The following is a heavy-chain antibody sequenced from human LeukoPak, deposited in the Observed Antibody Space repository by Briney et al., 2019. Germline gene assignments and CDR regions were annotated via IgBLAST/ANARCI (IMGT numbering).Heavy chain of an antibody. J-gene: IGHJ3*02. CDR2: IYHSGST. CDR3: ARNKDYLDAFDI. V-gene: IGHV4-38-2*01. CDR1: GYSISSGYY. Sequence: SETLSLTCAVSGYSISSGYYWGWIRQPPGKGLECIGSIYHSGSTYYNPSLKSRGTISVDTSKNQFSLKLSSVTAADTAVYYCARNKDYLDAFDIWGQGTMVTVSS. D-gene: IGHD4-11*01.